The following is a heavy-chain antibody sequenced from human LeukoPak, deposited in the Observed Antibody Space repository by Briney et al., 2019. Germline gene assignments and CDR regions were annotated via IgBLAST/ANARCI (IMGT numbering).Heavy chain of an antibody. CDR2: IYYSGST. D-gene: IGHD3-10*01. CDR1: GGSINNFY. V-gene: IGHV4-59*01. CDR3: ARADLDYYGSGRLAY. Sequence: PSETRSLTCTVSGGSINNFYWSWIRQPPGKGLEWIGHIYYSGSTNYNPSLKSRVTISVDTSKNQFSLKLSSVTAADTAVYYCARADLDYYGSGRLAYWGQGTLVTVSS. J-gene: IGHJ4*02.